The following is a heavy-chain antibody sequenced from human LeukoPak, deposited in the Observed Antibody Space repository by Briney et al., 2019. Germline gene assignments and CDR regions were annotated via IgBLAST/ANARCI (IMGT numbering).Heavy chain of an antibody. CDR3: ARDREYYYDSSGYYNDAFDI. Sequence: GASVKVSCKASGGTFSSYAISWVRQAPGQGLEWMGRIIPIFGIANYAQKFQGRVTITADKSTSTAYMELSSLRSEDTAVYYRARDREYYYDSSGYYNDAFDIWGQGTMVTVSS. CDR1: GGTFSSYA. CDR2: IIPIFGIA. D-gene: IGHD3-22*01. V-gene: IGHV1-69*04. J-gene: IGHJ3*02.